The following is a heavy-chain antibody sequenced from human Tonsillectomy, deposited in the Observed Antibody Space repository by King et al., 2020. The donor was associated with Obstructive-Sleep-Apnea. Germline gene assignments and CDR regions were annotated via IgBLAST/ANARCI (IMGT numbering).Heavy chain of an antibody. CDR2: IQNIDNKYTT. V-gene: IGHV3-72*01. CDR3: AKVLGSPIVGTQ. CDR1: GYTFSEHY. Sequence: VQLVESGGGLVQTGGSLRLSCAASGYTFSEHYMDGVRQAPGKGPEWVGRIQNIDNKYTTEYAASVKGRFPISRDDSQNTLYLQMNSLRTEDPAVYYCAKVLGSPIVGTQWGQGTPVTV. J-gene: IGHJ4*02. D-gene: IGHD1-26*01.